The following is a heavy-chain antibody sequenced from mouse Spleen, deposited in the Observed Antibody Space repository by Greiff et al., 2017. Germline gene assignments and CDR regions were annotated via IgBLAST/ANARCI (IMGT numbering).Heavy chain of an antibody. CDR3: ARGIYYYGSSGNYFDY. CDR1: GYTFTSYW. CDR2: IYPGSGST. D-gene: IGHD1-1*01. Sequence: VQLQQPGAELVKPGASVKMSCKASGYTFTSYWITWVKQRPGQGLEWIGDIYPGSGSTNYNEKFKSKATLTVDTSSSTAYMQLSSLTSEDSAVYYCARGIYYYGSSGNYFDYWGQGTTLTVSS. J-gene: IGHJ2*01. V-gene: IGHV1-55*01.